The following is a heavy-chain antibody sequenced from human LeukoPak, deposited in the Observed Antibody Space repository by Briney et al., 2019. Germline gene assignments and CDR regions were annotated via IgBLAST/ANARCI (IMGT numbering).Heavy chain of an antibody. CDR2: ISPNNGNT. CDR1: VYTFDTSS. Sequence: ASVKVSFKAFVYTFDTSSISWVRQAPGQRPEWMGGISPNNGNTHYAHGVQCRVTMTTDTSRSTAYMELRSLRSDDTAMYYCTRVRNSNNWWGAFDIWGQGTMVTVSS. D-gene: IGHD1-1*01. CDR3: TRVRNSNNWWGAFDI. V-gene: IGHV1-18*01. J-gene: IGHJ3*02.